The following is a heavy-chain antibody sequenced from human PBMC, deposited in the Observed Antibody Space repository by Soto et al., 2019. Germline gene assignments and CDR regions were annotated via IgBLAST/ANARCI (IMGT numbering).Heavy chain of an antibody. CDR2: ISGSGDST. CDR1: GFTFSSYA. Sequence: EVQLLESGGGLVQPGGSLRLSCAASGFTFSSYAMSWVRQAPGKGLEWVSAISGSGDSTYYADSVKGRFTISRDNSKNTLYLQMSGFGAEDTAVYCCAKDYGSSWYKCETHWYFDLWGRGTLVTVFS. V-gene: IGHV3-23*01. CDR3: AKDYGSSWYKCETHWYFDL. D-gene: IGHD6-13*01. J-gene: IGHJ2*01.